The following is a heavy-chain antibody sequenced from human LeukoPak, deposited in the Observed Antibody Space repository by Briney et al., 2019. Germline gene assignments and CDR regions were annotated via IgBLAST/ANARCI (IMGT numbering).Heavy chain of an antibody. CDR2: ISSSGSTI. CDR3: ARGLTAAAYGGY. Sequence: GGSLRLSCAASGFTFSSYEMNWVRQALGKGLEWVSYISSSGSTIYYADSVKGRFTISRDNAKNSLYLQMNSLRAEDTAVYYCARGLTAAAYGGYWGQGTLVTVSS. V-gene: IGHV3-48*03. J-gene: IGHJ4*02. D-gene: IGHD2-2*01. CDR1: GFTFSSYE.